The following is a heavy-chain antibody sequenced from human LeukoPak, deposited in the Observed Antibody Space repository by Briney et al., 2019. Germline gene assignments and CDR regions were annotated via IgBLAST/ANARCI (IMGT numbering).Heavy chain of an antibody. CDR3: VRQADSSGWYYFDY. V-gene: IGHV5-51*01. D-gene: IGHD6-19*01. Sequence: GEALKISCQGSGYDFTNYWIGWVRQMPGKGLEWMAIIYPDDSDTKYNPSFQGQVTISSDKSISTAYQQWSSLKASDTAIYYCVRQADSSGWYYFDYWGPGTRVTVTS. J-gene: IGHJ4*02. CDR1: GYDFTNYW. CDR2: IYPDDSDT.